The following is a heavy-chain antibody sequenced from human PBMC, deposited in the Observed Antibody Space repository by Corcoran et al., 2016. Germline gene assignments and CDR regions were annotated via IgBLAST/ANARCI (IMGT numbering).Heavy chain of an antibody. CDR1: GDSITSEY. CDR2: GHYTGST. CDR3: ARGGGAFGP. V-gene: IGHV4-59*01. Sequence: QVPLQESGPGLVKPPETLSLTCTVSGDSITSEYWSWIRQPPGKGLEWIGYGHYTGSTNYNPSLKSRVTISVDTSRNQFSLTLTSVTAADTALYYCARGGGAFGPWGQGTLVTVSS. J-gene: IGHJ5*02. D-gene: IGHD3-16*01.